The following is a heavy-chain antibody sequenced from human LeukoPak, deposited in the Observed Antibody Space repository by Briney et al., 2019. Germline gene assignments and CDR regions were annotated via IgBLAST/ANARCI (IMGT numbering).Heavy chain of an antibody. CDR1: GFTFSSYA. J-gene: IGHJ5*02. D-gene: IGHD6-13*01. CDR3: ASFSKRGTKYSSSWYWFDP. Sequence: PGGSLRLSCAASGFTFSSYAMSWVRQAPGKGLEWVSVIYSGGSTYYADSVKGRFTISRDNSKNTLYLQMNSLRAEDTAVYYCASFSKRGTKYSSSWYWFDPWGQGTLVTVSS. V-gene: IGHV3-66*01. CDR2: IYSGGST.